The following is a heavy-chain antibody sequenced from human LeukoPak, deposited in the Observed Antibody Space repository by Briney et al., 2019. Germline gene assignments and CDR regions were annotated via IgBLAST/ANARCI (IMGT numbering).Heavy chain of an antibody. Sequence: ASVKVSCKASGYTFTSYGISWVRQAPGQGLEWMGIINPSGGSTSYAQKFQGRVTMTRDTSTSAVYMELSSLRSEDTAMYYCASMTRWSQPYYFDYWGQGTLVTVSS. V-gene: IGHV1-46*01. CDR2: INPSGGST. CDR1: GYTFTSYG. J-gene: IGHJ4*02. D-gene: IGHD4-23*01. CDR3: ASMTRWSQPYYFDY.